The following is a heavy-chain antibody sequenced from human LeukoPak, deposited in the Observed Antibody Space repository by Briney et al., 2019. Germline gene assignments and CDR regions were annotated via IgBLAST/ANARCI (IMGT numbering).Heavy chain of an antibody. J-gene: IGHJ6*02. CDR3: ARDRYYDSSGYSYGMDV. CDR1: GGSISGYY. CDR2: IYTSGST. V-gene: IGHV4-4*07. D-gene: IGHD3-22*01. Sequence: SETLSLTCTVSGGSISGYYWSWIRQPAGKGLEWIGRIYTSGSTNYNPSLKSRVTMSVDTSKNQFSLKLSSVTAADTAVYYCARDRYYDSSGYSYGMDVWGQGTTVTVSS.